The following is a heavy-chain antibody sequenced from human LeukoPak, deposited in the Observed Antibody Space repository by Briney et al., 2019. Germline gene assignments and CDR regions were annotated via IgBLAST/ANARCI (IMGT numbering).Heavy chain of an antibody. Sequence: ASVKLSCKASGRTFSSYAISWDRQAPGQGLEWMGRIIPIFGTADYAQKLQGRVTITTHESTSPAYMELLSLRSEDTAVYYCARGDYDFWSCLMFDPWGQGSLVTVSS. CDR2: IIPIFGTA. CDR1: GRTFSSYA. D-gene: IGHD3-3*01. V-gene: IGHV1-69*05. CDR3: ARGDYDFWSCLMFDP. J-gene: IGHJ5*02.